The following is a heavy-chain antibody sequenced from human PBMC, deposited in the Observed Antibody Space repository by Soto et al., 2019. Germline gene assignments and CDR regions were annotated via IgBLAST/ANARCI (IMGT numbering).Heavy chain of an antibody. CDR2: INAGNGNT. J-gene: IGHJ4*02. CDR1: GYTFTTYA. V-gene: IGHV1-3*01. Sequence: ASVKVSCKASGYTFTTYALQWVRQAPGQRLEWMGWINAGNGNTKYSEQFQGRVTITRDTSATTAYMELSSLRSEDTAVYSCARTDASGSFLDYWGQGTLVTVSS. CDR3: ARTDASGSFLDY. D-gene: IGHD3-10*01.